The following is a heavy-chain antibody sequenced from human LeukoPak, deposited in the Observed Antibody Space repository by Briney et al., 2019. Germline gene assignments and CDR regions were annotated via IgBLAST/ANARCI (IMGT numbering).Heavy chain of an antibody. CDR2: ISSSSSYI. V-gene: IGHV3-21*01. CDR1: GFTFSSYS. Sequence: GGSLRLSCAASGFTFSSYSMNWVRQAPGKGLEWVSSISSSSSYIYYADSVKGRFTISRDNAKNSLYLQMSSLRAEDTAVYYCARDRHTYYYGMDVWGKGTTVTVSS. J-gene: IGHJ6*04. CDR3: ARDRHTYYYGMDV.